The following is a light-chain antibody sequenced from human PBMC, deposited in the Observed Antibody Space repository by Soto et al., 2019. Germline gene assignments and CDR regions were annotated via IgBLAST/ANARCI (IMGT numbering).Light chain of an antibody. Sequence: EIVLTQSPATLSLSPGGRATLSCRGSQSVSSYLAWYQQKAVXXPRLLIYDASNRATGIPARFSGSGSGTDLTLTISRLKPQDFAVYYCQHRSSWPRTFGLGTKVDIK. CDR2: DAS. CDR1: QSVSSY. CDR3: QHRSSWPRT. V-gene: IGKV3-11*01. J-gene: IGKJ1*01.